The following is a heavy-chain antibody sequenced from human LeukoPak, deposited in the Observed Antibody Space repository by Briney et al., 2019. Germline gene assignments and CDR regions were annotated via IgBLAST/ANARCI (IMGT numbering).Heavy chain of an antibody. CDR1: GFTFSSHG. CDR3: AKDKDSTNWYFDY. CDR2: IRYDGTNK. D-gene: IGHD2-15*01. Sequence: PGGSLRLSCAASGFTFSSHGMHWVRQAPGKGLEWVAFIRYDGTNKYYADSVKGRFTISRDNSKNTLYLQMNSLRAEDTAMYYCAKDKDSTNWYFDYWGQGTLVTVSS. V-gene: IGHV3-30*02. J-gene: IGHJ4*02.